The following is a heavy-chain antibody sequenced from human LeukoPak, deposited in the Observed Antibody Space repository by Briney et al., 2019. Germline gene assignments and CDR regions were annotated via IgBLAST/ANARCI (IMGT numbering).Heavy chain of an antibody. D-gene: IGHD2-2*01. CDR1: GYSFTSYW. J-gene: IGHJ5*02. CDR3: ARSHCSSTSCDNWFDP. Sequence: KYGESLKISCKGSGYSFTSYWIGWVRQMPGKGREWMGIIYPGGADTRYSPSFQGQVTTSADKSISTAYLQWSSLKASDTAMYYCARSHCSSTSCDNWFDPWGQGTLVTVSS. CDR2: IYPGGADT. V-gene: IGHV5-51*01.